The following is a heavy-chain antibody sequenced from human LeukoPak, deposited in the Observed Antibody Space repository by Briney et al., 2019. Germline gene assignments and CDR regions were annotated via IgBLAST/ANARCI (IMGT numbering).Heavy chain of an antibody. D-gene: IGHD5-18*01. V-gene: IGHV3-30*18. CDR2: ISNDGSKK. Sequence: GGSLRLSCAASGFIFSSYGMRWVRQAPGKGLDWVAVISNDGSKKYYADSVKGRFTISRDNSKNTLSLQVSSLRTEDTAVYYCAKDRYSYAFEYSDSWGQGTLVTVSS. CDR3: AKDRYSYAFEYSDS. CDR1: GFIFSSYG. J-gene: IGHJ4*02.